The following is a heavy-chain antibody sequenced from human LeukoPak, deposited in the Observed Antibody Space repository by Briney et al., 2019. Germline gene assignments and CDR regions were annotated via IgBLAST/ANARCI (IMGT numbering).Heavy chain of an antibody. CDR3: AKPTSVRYFDWSFDY. CDR1: GYTLTNYY. D-gene: IGHD3-9*01. J-gene: IGHJ4*02. Sequence: ASVKVSCKASGYTLTNYYIHWVRQAPGQGLEWMGIINPSGGNTNYAQNFQGRVTMTRDMSTSTVYMELSSLRAEDTAVYYCAKPTSVRYFDWSFDYWGQGTLVTVSS. CDR2: INPSGGNT. V-gene: IGHV1-46*01.